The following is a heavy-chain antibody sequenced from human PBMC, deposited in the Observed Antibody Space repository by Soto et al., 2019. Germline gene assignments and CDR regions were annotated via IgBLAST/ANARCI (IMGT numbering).Heavy chain of an antibody. J-gene: IGHJ4*02. V-gene: IGHV4-31*03. CDR3: ARGGYYDSSGYYGY. Sequence: SQTLSITCTISGGSISRDGSYWGWIRKKKGKGLEWIGYIYYSGSTYYNPSLKSRVTISVDTSKNQFSLKLSSVTAADTAVYYCARGGYYDSSGYYGYWGQGTLVTVSS. CDR2: IYYSGST. D-gene: IGHD3-22*01. CDR1: GGSISRDGSY.